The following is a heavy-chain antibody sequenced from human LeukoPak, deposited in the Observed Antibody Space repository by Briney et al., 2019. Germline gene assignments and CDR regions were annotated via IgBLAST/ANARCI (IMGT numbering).Heavy chain of an antibody. V-gene: IGHV4-59*01. CDR2: IYYSGST. J-gene: IGHJ5*02. CDR3: ARARRITMVRGVYWFDP. D-gene: IGHD3-10*01. Sequence: SETLSLTCTVSGGSISSYYWSWIRQPPGKGLEWIGYIYYSGSTNYNPSLKSRVTISVDTSKNQFSLKLSSVTAADTAVYYCARARRITMVRGVYWFDPWGQGTLVTVSS. CDR1: GGSISSYY.